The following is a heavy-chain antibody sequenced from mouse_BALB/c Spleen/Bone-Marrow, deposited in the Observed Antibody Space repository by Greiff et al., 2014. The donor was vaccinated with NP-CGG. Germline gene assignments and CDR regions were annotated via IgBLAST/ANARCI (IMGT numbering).Heavy chain of an antibody. CDR1: SFNTKDTY. Sequence: VQLQQSGAELVKPGASVKLSCTASSFNTKDTYMHWVKQRPEQGLEWIGRIDPANGNTKYDPKFQGKATITADTSSNTAYLQLSSLTSEDTAVYYCARYYYGSSYFDYWGQGTTLTVSS. CDR3: ARYYYGSSYFDY. D-gene: IGHD1-1*01. CDR2: IDPANGNT. J-gene: IGHJ2*01. V-gene: IGHV14-3*02.